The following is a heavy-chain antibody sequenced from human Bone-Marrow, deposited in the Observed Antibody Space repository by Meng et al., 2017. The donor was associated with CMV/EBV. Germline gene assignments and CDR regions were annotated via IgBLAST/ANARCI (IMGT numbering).Heavy chain of an antibody. V-gene: IGHV4-31*03. CDR2: IYYSGST. CDR1: GGSISSGGYY. Sequence: SETLSLTCTVSGGSISSGGYYRSWIRQHPGKGLEWIGYIYYSGSTYYNPSLKSRVTISVDTSKNQFSLKLSSVTAADTAVYYCARLLVVHNNLTPAHAFDIWGQGTMVTVSS. J-gene: IGHJ3*02. D-gene: IGHD3-22*01. CDR3: ARLLVVHNNLTPAHAFDI.